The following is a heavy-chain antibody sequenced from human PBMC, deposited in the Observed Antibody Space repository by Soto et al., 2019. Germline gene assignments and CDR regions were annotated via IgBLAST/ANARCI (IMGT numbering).Heavy chain of an antibody. CDR1: GFTFSSYS. V-gene: IGHV3-21*01. J-gene: IGHJ4*02. Sequence: EVQLVESGGGLVKPGGSLRLSCAASGFTFSSYSMNWVRQAPGKGLEWVSSISSSSSYIYYADSVKGRFTISRDNAKNSLSLQMNSLRAEDTAVYYCARDLGYYDSSGYYYFPNGYWGQGTLVTVSS. CDR3: ARDLGYYDSSGYYYFPNGY. D-gene: IGHD3-22*01. CDR2: ISSSSSYI.